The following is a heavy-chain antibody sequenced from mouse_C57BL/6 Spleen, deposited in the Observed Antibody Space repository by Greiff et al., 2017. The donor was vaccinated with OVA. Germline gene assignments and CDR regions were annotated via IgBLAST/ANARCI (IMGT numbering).Heavy chain of an antibody. CDR1: GYTFTEYT. CDR2: FYPGSGSI. V-gene: IGHV1-62-2*01. J-gene: IGHJ4*01. D-gene: IGHD2-5*01. Sequence: QVQLKESGAELVKPGASVKLSCKASGYTFTEYTIHWVKQRSGQGLEWIGWFYPGSGSIKYNEKFKDKATLTADKSSSTVYMELSRLTSEDSAVYFCARHEEGYSNYGYYYAMDYWGQGTSVTVSS. CDR3: ARHEEGYSNYGYYYAMDY.